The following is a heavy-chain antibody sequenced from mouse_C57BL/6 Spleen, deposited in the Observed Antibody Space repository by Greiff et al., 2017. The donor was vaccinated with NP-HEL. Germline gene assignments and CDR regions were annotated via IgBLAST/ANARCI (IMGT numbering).Heavy chain of an antibody. CDR2: IDPSDSYT. CDR1: GYTFTSYW. Sequence: QVQLKQPGAELVKPGASVKLSCKASGYTFTSYWMQWVKQRPGQGLEWIGEIDPSDSYTNYNQKFKGKATLTVDTSSSTAYMQLSSLTSEDSAVYYCARRTTVVAHWYFDVWGTGTTVTVSS. D-gene: IGHD1-1*01. V-gene: IGHV1-50*01. J-gene: IGHJ1*03. CDR3: ARRTTVVAHWYFDV.